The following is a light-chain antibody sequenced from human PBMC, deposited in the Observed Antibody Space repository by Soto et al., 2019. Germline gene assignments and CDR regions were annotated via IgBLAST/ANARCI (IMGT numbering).Light chain of an antibody. J-gene: IGKJ1*01. V-gene: IGKV3-15*01. CDR2: GAS. CDR3: QQYSNWPPGT. CDR1: HSVSSN. Sequence: EIVLTQSPATLSVSPGERATLSCRASHSVSSNLAWYQQKPGQAPRLLIYGASTRDTGIPARFSGSGSGTEFTLTISSLQSEDFAVYYCQQYSNWPPGTFGQGTKVDIK.